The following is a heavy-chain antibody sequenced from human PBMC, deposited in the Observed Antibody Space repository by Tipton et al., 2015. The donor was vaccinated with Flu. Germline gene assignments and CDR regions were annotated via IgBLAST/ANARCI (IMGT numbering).Heavy chain of an antibody. J-gene: IGHJ5*02. D-gene: IGHD4-11*01. V-gene: IGHV4-59*08. CDR1: GGSISSYY. Sequence: TLSLTCTVSGGSISSYYWSWIRQPPGKGLEWIGYIHRSGDTHHNPSLKSRVTISVDTSKNQFSLRLSSVTAADTAVYYCARRDYSNYVSEPKNWFHPWGQGTLVTVSS. CDR3: ARRDYSNYVSEPKNWFHP. CDR2: IHRSGDT.